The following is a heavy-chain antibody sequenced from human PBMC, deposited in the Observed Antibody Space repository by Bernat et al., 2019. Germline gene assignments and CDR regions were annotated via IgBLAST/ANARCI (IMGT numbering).Heavy chain of an antibody. V-gene: IGHV1-46*01. CDR1: GYTFTSYY. CDR3: ARELGARPGDY. Sequence: QVQLVQSGAEVKKPGASVKVSCKASGYTFTSYYMHWVRQAPGQGLEWMGVINPSGGTTSYAQKFRGRVTMTRDTSTSTVYMELNSLRAEDTAVYYCARELGARPGDYWGQGTLVTVSS. J-gene: IGHJ4*02. D-gene: IGHD6-6*01. CDR2: INPSGGTT.